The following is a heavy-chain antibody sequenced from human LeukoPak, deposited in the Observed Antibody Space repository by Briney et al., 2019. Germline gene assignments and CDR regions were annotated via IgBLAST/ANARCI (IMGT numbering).Heavy chain of an antibody. J-gene: IGHJ4*02. CDR1: GFTFSSYS. CDR3: AREPMITFGGVRSFDY. Sequence: GGSLRLSCAASGFTFSSYSMNWVRQAPGKGLEWVSYISSSSSTIYYADSVKGRFTISRDNAKNSLYLQMNSLRAEDTAVYYCAREPMITFGGVRSFDYWGQGTLVTVSS. D-gene: IGHD3-16*01. CDR2: ISSSSSTI. V-gene: IGHV3-48*01.